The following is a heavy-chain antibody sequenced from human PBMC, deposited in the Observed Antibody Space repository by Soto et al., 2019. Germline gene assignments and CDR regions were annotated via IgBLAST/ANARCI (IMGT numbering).Heavy chain of an antibody. CDR3: ARDQRIGIGLHLYYFDY. J-gene: IGHJ4*02. V-gene: IGHV1-2*04. CDR1: GYTFTGYY. D-gene: IGHD1-26*01. Sequence: ASVKVSCKASGYTFTGYYMHWVRQAPGQGLEWMGWINPNSGGTNYAQKFQGWVTMTRDTSISTAYMELSRLRSDDTAVYYCARDQRIGIGLHLYYFDYWGQGTLVTVS. CDR2: INPNSGGT.